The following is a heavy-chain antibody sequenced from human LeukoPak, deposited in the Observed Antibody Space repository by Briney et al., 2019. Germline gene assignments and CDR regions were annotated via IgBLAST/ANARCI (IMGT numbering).Heavy chain of an antibody. D-gene: IGHD4-17*01. Sequence: SETLSLTCTVSGGSVSSGSYYWSWIRQPPGKGLEWIGCIYYSGSTNYNPSLKSRVTISVDTSKNQFSLKLSSVTAADTAVYYCARDGDYGGPYYFDYWGQGTLVTVSS. CDR1: GGSVSSGSYY. V-gene: IGHV4-61*01. CDR3: ARDGDYGGPYYFDY. CDR2: IYYSGST. J-gene: IGHJ4*02.